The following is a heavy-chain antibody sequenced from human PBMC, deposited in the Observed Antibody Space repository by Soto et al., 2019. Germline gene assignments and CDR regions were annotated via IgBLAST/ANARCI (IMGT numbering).Heavy chain of an antibody. J-gene: IGHJ6*02. D-gene: IGHD6-19*01. V-gene: IGHV4-61*01. CDR3: ARVQLAAAVAGLRGMDV. Sequence: SETLSLTCTVSGGSVSSGSYYWSWIRQPPGKGLEWIGYIYYSGSTNYNPSLKSRVTISVDTSKNQFSLKLSSVTAADTAVYYCARVQLAAAVAGLRGMDVWGQGTTVTVSS. CDR1: GGSVSSGSYY. CDR2: IYYSGST.